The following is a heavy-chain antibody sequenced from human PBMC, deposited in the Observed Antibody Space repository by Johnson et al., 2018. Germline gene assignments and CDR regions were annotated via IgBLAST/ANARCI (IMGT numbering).Heavy chain of an antibody. CDR2: SRNKANSYTT. CDR1: GFTFSDHY. J-gene: IGHJ6*02. D-gene: IGHD5/OR15-5a*01. V-gene: IGHV3-72*01. Sequence: VQLVESGGGLVQPGGSLRLSCAVSGFTFSDHYMDWVRQAPGRGLEWVARSRNKANSYTTEYAASVKGRFTISRDDSKNSLYLQMNSLITEDTAVYYGARGVYDFRFMDVWGQGTTVTVSS. CDR3: ARGVYDFRFMDV.